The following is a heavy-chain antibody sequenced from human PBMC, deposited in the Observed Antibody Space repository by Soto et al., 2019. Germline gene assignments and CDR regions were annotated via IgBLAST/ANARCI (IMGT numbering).Heavy chain of an antibody. CDR2: IWYDGSNK. CDR1: GFTFSSYG. Sequence: GGSLRLSCAASGFTFSSYGMHWVRQAPGKGLEWVAVIWYDGSNKYYADSVKGRFTISRDTSKNTLYLQMNSLRAEDTAVYYCAREREPSSSWYFAYWGQGTLVTVSS. CDR3: AREREPSSSWYFAY. D-gene: IGHD6-13*01. J-gene: IGHJ4*02. V-gene: IGHV3-33*01.